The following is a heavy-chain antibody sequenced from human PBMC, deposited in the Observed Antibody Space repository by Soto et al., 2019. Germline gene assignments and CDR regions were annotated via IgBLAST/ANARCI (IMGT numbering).Heavy chain of an antibody. Sequence: LKIPCKGSGYSFSNLGIGWVRQKPGKGLEYMGIIYPSDSQTRYSPSFQGQVTISADKSISTAYLQWSSLKASDTAVYYCARHGFYGDYSSNYFDPRGQGTLVTVSS. V-gene: IGHV5-51*01. D-gene: IGHD4-17*01. CDR2: IYPSDSQT. CDR3: ARHGFYGDYSSNYFDP. J-gene: IGHJ5*02. CDR1: GYSFSNLG.